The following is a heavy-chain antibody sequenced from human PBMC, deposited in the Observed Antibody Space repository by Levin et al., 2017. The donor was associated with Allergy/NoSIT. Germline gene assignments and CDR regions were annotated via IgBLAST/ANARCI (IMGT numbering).Heavy chain of an antibody. CDR1: GFTFSGYG. CDR2: IWYDGSEK. J-gene: IGHJ3*02. D-gene: IGHD2-8*01. CDR3: VREWYAFDI. V-gene: IGHV3-33*01. Sequence: GGSLRLSCAASGFTFSGYGMHWVRQAPGKGLEWVAVIWYDGSEKYYADSVKGRFSISRDNSKNTLYLQMNSVRAEDTAMYHCVREWYAFDIWGQGTVVTVSS.